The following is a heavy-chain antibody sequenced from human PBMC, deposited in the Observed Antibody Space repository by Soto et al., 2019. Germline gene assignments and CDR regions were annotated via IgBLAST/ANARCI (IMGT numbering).Heavy chain of an antibody. D-gene: IGHD3-10*01. J-gene: IGHJ1*01. CDR3: AYRTLQWFGELQPTGYFQL. V-gene: IGHV2-5*02. Sequence: QITLKESGPTLVKPTQTLTLTCTFSGFSLRTSGVGVGWIRQPPGKALEWLALIYWDDDKRYSPSLKSRLTITKDTSKNQVVLTMTNLDPVDTATYYCAYRTLQWFGELQPTGYFQLWGQGTLVTVSS. CDR1: GFSLRTSGVG. CDR2: IYWDDDK.